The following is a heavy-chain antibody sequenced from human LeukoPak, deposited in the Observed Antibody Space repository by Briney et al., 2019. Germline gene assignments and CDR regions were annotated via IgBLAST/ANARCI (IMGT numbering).Heavy chain of an antibody. CDR3: ARGDSYGVPAGDY. CDR1: GYTFTGYY. D-gene: IGHD5-18*01. Sequence: ASVKVSCKASGYTFTGYYMHWVRQAPGQGLEWMGWIDPNSGGTNYAQKFQGRVTMTRDTSISTAYMELSRLRSDDTAVYYCARGDSYGVPAGDYWGQGTLVTVSS. J-gene: IGHJ4*02. V-gene: IGHV1-2*02. CDR2: IDPNSGGT.